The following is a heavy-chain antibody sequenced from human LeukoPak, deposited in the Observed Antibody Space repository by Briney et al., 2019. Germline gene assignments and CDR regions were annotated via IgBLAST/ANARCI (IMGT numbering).Heavy chain of an antibody. CDR1: GGSISNYY. V-gene: IGHV4-4*07. Sequence: PSETLSLTCTVSGGSISNYYWSWIRQPAGKGLEWIGRISTSGSTNYNPSLKSRVTMSVDTSKNQFSLKLSSVNATDTAAYYCARDVHGSGTWDWFDPWGQGTLVTVSS. CDR3: ARDVHGSGTWDWFDP. D-gene: IGHD3-10*01. CDR2: ISTSGST. J-gene: IGHJ5*02.